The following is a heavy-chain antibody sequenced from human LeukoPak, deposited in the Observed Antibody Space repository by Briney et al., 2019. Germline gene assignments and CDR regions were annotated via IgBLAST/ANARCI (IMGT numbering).Heavy chain of an antibody. J-gene: IGHJ5*02. CDR1: GGSFSGYY. CDR2: INHSGST. D-gene: IGHD2-2*01. V-gene: IGHV4-34*01. CDR3: ARRGPWYQLLSDWFDP. Sequence: SETLSLTCAVYGGSFSGYYWSWIRQPPGKGLEWIGEINHSGSTNYNPSLKSRVTISVDTSKNQFSLKLSSVTAADTAVYYCARRGPWYQLLSDWFDPWGQGTLVTVSS.